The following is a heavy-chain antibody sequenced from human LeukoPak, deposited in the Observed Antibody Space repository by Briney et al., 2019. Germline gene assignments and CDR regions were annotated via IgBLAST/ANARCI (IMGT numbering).Heavy chain of an antibody. CDR3: ATADYDSSGHREYYFDY. J-gene: IGHJ4*02. Sequence: ASVTVSCKVSGYTLTELSMHWVRQAPGKGLEWLGGFDPEDGETIYAQKFQGRATMTEDTSTDTAYMELSSLRSEDTAVYYCATADYDSSGHREYYFDYWGQGTLVTVSS. V-gene: IGHV1-24*01. D-gene: IGHD3-22*01. CDR2: FDPEDGET. CDR1: GYTLTELS.